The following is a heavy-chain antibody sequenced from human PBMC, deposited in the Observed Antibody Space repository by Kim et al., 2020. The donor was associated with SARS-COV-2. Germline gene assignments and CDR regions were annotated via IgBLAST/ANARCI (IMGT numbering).Heavy chain of an antibody. Sequence: GGSLRLSCAASGFTFSSYWMHWVRQAPGKGLVWVSRINSDGSSTSYADSVKGRFTISRDNAKNTLYLQMNSLRAEDTAVYYCARGAARGYEFATYNWFDPWGQGTLVTVSS. D-gene: IGHD5-12*01. V-gene: IGHV3-74*01. CDR2: INSDGSST. CDR1: GFTFSSYW. CDR3: ARGAARGYEFATYNWFDP. J-gene: IGHJ5*02.